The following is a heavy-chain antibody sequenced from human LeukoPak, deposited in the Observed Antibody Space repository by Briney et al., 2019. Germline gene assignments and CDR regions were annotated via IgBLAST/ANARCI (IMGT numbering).Heavy chain of an antibody. J-gene: IGHJ4*02. CDR1: GFTFSSYA. V-gene: IGHV3-23*01. Sequence: GGSLRLSCAASGFTFSSYAMTWVRQAPGKGLEWVSTISGSGYSTYYADSVKGRFTISRDNSKNTLYLQMNSLRAEDTAVYYCAKDRIRGYDFWSGYYYFDYWGREPWSPSPQ. CDR2: ISGSGYST. D-gene: IGHD3-3*01. CDR3: AKDRIRGYDFWSGYYYFDY.